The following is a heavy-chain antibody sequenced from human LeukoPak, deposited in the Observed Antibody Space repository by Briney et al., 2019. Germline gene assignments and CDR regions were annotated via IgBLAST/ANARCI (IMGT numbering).Heavy chain of an antibody. CDR2: ISAYNGNT. Sequence: ASVEVSCKASGYTFTSYGISWVRQAPGQGLEWMGWISAYNGNTNYAQKLQGRVTMTTDTSTSTAYMELRSLRSDDTAVYYCARDSDNWNDFDYWGQGTLVTVSS. J-gene: IGHJ4*02. CDR3: ARDSDNWNDFDY. D-gene: IGHD1-1*01. V-gene: IGHV1-18*04. CDR1: GYTFTSYG.